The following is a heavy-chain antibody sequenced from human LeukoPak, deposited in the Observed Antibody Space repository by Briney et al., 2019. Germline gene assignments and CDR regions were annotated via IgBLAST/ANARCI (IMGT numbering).Heavy chain of an antibody. J-gene: IGHJ4*02. CDR1: GSSISSYY. CDR2: IYYSGST. Sequence: PSETLSLTCTVSGSSISSYYWSWIRQPPGKGLEWIGYIYYSGSTNYNPSLKSRVTISVDTFKNQFSLKLSSVTAADTAVYYCARDEGGYGFDYWGQGTLVTVSS. D-gene: IGHD5-12*01. CDR3: ARDEGGYGFDY. V-gene: IGHV4-59*01.